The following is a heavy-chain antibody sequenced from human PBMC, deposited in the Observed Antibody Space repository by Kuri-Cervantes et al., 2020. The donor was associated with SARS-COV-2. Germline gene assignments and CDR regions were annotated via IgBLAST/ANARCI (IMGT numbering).Heavy chain of an antibody. J-gene: IGHJ5*02. CDR1: GFTFSSYA. Sequence: GGSLRLSCAASGFTFSSYAMSWVRQAPGKGLEWVSAISGSGGSTYHADSVKGRFTISRENAKNSLYLQMNSLRAGDTAVYYCARGRDSNWFDPWGQGTLVTVSS. D-gene: IGHD3-10*01. CDR3: ARGRDSNWFDP. V-gene: IGHV3-23*01. CDR2: ISGSGGST.